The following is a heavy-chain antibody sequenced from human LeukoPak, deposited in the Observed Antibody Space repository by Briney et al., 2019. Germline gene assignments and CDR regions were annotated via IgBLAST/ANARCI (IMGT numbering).Heavy chain of an antibody. Sequence: SETLSLTRAVSGGSISSSNWWSWVRQPPGKGLEWIGEIYHSGSTNYNPSLKSRVTISVDTSKNQFSLKMRSVTAADTAVYYCARTTEAHSWRTRYYDYYMDVWGKGTTVTVSS. J-gene: IGHJ6*03. CDR1: GGSISSSNW. CDR3: ARTTEAHSWRTRYYDYYMDV. CDR2: IYHSGST. D-gene: IGHD6-13*01. V-gene: IGHV4-4*02.